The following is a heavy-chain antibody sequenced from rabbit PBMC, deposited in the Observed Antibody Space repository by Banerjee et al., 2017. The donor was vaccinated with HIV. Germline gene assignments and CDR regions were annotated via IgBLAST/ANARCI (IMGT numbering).Heavy chain of an antibody. D-gene: IGHD2-1*01. J-gene: IGHJ4*01. CDR1: GFDFSRYT. V-gene: IGHV1S47*01. CDR2: IYNGDGNT. CDR3: ARDNDWTFDL. Sequence: QQQLVESGGGLVQPEGSLTLTCKASGFDFSRYTMCWVRQAPGKGLEWIGCIYNGDGNTYYASWVNGRFSISRSTSLNTVTLRMTSLTAADTATYFCARDNDWTFDLWGPGTLVTVS.